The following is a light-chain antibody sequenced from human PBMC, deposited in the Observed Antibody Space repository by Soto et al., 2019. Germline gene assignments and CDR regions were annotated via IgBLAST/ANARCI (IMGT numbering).Light chain of an antibody. V-gene: IGKV1-5*01. CDR3: QQYHSYWT. J-gene: IGKJ1*01. CDR1: QSISSW. Sequence: DIQMTQSPPSVSASVGDRVTITCRASQSISSWLAWYQQKPGRAPKLLIYDASSLESGVPSRFSGSGSGTEFTLTITSLQPDDFATYYCQQYHSYWTFGQGTKVDI. CDR2: DAS.